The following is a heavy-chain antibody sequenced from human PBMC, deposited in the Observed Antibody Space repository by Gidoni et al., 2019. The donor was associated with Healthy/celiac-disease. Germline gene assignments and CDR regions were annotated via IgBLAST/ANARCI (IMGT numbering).Heavy chain of an antibody. CDR2: IWYDGSNK. CDR3: ARDSDEGGMDV. V-gene: IGHV3-33*01. Sequence: YGSYGMHWVRQAPGKGLEWVAVIWYDGSNKYYADSVKGRFTISRDNSKNTLYLQMNSLRAEDTAVYYCARDSDEGGMDVWGQGTTVTVSS. J-gene: IGHJ6*02. CDR1: YGSYG.